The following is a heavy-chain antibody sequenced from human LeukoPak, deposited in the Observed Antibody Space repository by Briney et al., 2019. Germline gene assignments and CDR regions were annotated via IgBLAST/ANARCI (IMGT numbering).Heavy chain of an antibody. CDR2: IWYDGSNK. J-gene: IGHJ4*02. CDR3: AKEEGIAVAGPGLDY. Sequence: SGGSLRLSCAASGFTFSSYGMHWVRQAPGKGLEWMAVIWYDGSNKYYADSVKGRFTISRDNSKNTLYLQMNSLRAEDTAVYYCAKEEGIAVAGPGLDYWGQGTLVTVSS. CDR1: GFTFSSYG. D-gene: IGHD6-19*01. V-gene: IGHV3-33*06.